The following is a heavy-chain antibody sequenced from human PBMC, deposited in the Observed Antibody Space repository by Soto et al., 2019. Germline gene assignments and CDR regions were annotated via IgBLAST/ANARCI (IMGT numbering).Heavy chain of an antibody. Sequence: GGSLRLSCAASGFTFSSYGMHWVRQAPGKGLEWVAVISYDGSNKYYADSVKGRFTISRDNSKNTLYLQMNSLRAEDTAVYYCARSGGYCSSTSCYWLYYYGMDVWGQGTTVTAP. CDR1: GFTFSSYG. J-gene: IGHJ6*02. CDR2: ISYDGSNK. CDR3: ARSGGYCSSTSCYWLYYYGMDV. D-gene: IGHD2-2*01. V-gene: IGHV3-30*03.